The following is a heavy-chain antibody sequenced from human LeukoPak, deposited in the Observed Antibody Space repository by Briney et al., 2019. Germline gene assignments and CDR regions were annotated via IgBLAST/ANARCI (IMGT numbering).Heavy chain of an antibody. CDR2: ISGGGGST. V-gene: IGHV3-23*01. J-gene: IGHJ4*02. CDR3: AKTGSSSWYYFDY. Sequence: GGSLRLSCAASGFTFSSYAMSWVRQAPGKGLEWVSAISGGGGSTYYADSVKGRFTISRDNSKNTLYLQMNSLRAEDTAVYYCAKTGSSSWYYFDYWGQGTLVTVSS. D-gene: IGHD6-13*01. CDR1: GFTFSSYA.